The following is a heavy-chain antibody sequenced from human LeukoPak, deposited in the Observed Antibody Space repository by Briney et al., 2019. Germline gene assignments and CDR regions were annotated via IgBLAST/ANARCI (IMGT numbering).Heavy chain of an antibody. V-gene: IGHV1-2*02. CDR2: INPNSGGT. CDR1: GYTFTGYY. J-gene: IGHJ4*02. Sequence: GASVKVSCKASGYTFTGYYMHWVRQAPGQGLEWMGWINPNSGGTSYAQKFQGRVTMTRDTSISTAYMELSRLRSDDTAVYYCARVGVSSSYGFGYWGQGTLVTVSS. D-gene: IGHD5-18*01. CDR3: ARVGVSSSYGFGY.